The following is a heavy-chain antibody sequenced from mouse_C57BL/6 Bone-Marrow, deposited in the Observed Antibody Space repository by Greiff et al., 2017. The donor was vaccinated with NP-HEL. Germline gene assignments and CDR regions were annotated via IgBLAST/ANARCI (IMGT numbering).Heavy chain of an antibody. V-gene: IGHV1-81*01. CDR2: IYPRSGNT. CDR1: GYTFTSYG. D-gene: IGHD1-1*01. Sequence: VQGVESGAELARPGASVKLSCKASGYTFTSYGISWVKQRTGQGLEWIGEIYPRSGNTYYNEKFKGKATLTADKSSSTAYMELRSLTSEDSAVYFCARYVDYYGSSHWYFDVWGTGTTVTVSS. CDR3: ARYVDYYGSSHWYFDV. J-gene: IGHJ1*03.